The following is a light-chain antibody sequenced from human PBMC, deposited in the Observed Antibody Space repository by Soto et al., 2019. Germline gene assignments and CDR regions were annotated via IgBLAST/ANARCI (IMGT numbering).Light chain of an antibody. V-gene: IGKV1-16*01. CDR2: HAS. J-gene: IGKJ1*01. Sequence: DMQMTQSPSSLSASVGDTFTITCRASQGISNYLAWYQQKQGTAPKLLIYHASTLESGVPSRFSGSGSGTEFNLTISSLQTDDFATYYCQQYNSYPWTFGQGTKVDIK. CDR3: QQYNSYPWT. CDR1: QGISNY.